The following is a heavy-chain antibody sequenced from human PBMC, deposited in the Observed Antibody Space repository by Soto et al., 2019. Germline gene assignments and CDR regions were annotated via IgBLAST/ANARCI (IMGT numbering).Heavy chain of an antibody. Sequence: QVQLVESGGGVVQPGRSLRLSCAASGFTFSSYAMHWVRQAPGKGLEWVAVISYDGSNKYYADSVKGRFTISRDNSKNTLNLQMNSLRAEDTAVYYCARDSWGEGDYVWGSYRYVFDSWGQGTLVTVSS. CDR1: GFTFSSYA. CDR2: ISYDGSNK. V-gene: IGHV3-30-3*01. D-gene: IGHD3-16*02. J-gene: IGHJ4*02. CDR3: ARDSWGEGDYVWGSYRYVFDS.